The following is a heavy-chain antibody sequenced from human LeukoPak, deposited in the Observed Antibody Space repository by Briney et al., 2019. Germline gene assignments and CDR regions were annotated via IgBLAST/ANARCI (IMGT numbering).Heavy chain of an antibody. CDR2: IKEDASQK. J-gene: IGHJ5*02. D-gene: IGHD3-16*01. CDR3: ARDRFGSA. CDR1: GFTFSAYA. V-gene: IGHV3-7*04. Sequence: GGSLRLSCEASGFTFSAYAMTWVRQAPGKGLEWVATIKEDASQKFYVDSVKGRFTISRDNAKNSLYLQMNSLRGEDTGFYYCARDRFGSAWGQGTLVSVSS.